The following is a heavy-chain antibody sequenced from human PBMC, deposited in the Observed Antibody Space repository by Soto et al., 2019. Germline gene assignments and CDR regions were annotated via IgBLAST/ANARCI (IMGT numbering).Heavy chain of an antibody. Sequence: GGSLRLSCAASGFTFSSYAMSWVRQAPGKGLEWVSAISGSGGSTYYADSVKGRFTISRDNSKNTLYLQMNSLRAEDTAVYYCAKSLNGPTRITIFGNDYYYMDVWGKGTTVTVSS. CDR2: ISGSGGST. CDR1: GFTFSSYA. D-gene: IGHD3-3*01. V-gene: IGHV3-23*01. CDR3: AKSLNGPTRITIFGNDYYYMDV. J-gene: IGHJ6*03.